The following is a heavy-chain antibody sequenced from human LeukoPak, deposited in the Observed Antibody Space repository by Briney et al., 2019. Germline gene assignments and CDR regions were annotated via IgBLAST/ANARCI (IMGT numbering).Heavy chain of an antibody. CDR3: ARADYMTANDY. CDR1: GFTFSDYY. J-gene: IGHJ4*02. CDR2: ISSSSSYT. V-gene: IGHV3-11*05. D-gene: IGHD2-21*02. Sequence: GGSLRLSCAASGFTFSDYYMSWIRQAPGKGLEWVSYISSSSSYTNYADSVKGRFTISRDNAKNAPYLQMNSLRAEDTAVYYCARADYMTANDYWGQGTLVTVSS.